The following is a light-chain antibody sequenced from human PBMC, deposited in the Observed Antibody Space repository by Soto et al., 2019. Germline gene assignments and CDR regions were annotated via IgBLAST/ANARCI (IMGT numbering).Light chain of an antibody. Sequence: DIVMTQSPDSLAVSLGERATINCKSSQSVLYSSNNKNYLAWYQQRSGQPPKLLIYWASTRESGVPDRFSGSGSGPDFTLTITSLQAEDVAVYYCQQYESTPPTFGQGTKLEIK. J-gene: IGKJ2*01. CDR2: WAS. CDR3: QQYESTPPT. CDR1: QSVLYSSNNKNY. V-gene: IGKV4-1*01.